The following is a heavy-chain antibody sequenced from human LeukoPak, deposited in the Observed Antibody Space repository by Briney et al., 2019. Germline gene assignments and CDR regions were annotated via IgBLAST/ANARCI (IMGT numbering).Heavy chain of an antibody. Sequence: GGSLRLSCAASGFTFSLYAMRWVRQAPGKGLEWLAEIAAGGDGAYHADSVKGRFSISRDNSKNTLYLQTNSLRAEDTAVYYCTTSWPKVREGDQWGQGTLVTVSS. CDR3: TTSWPKVREGDQ. CDR1: GFTFSLYA. J-gene: IGHJ4*02. D-gene: IGHD3-10*01. CDR2: IAAGGDGA. V-gene: IGHV3-23*01.